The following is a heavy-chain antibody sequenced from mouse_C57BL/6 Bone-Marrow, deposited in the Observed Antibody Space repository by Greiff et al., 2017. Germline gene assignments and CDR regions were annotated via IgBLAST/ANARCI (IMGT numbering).Heavy chain of an antibody. CDR1: GFNIKDYY. CDR3: TYYYGSSPYYYAMDY. Sequence: EVQLQQSGAELVRPGASVKLSCTASGFNIKDYYMHWVKQRPEQGLEWIGRIDPEDGDTDYAPKFQGKATMTADTSSNTAYLQLSSLTSEDTAVYYCTYYYGSSPYYYAMDYWGQGTSVTVSS. CDR2: IDPEDGDT. D-gene: IGHD1-1*01. J-gene: IGHJ4*01. V-gene: IGHV14-1*01.